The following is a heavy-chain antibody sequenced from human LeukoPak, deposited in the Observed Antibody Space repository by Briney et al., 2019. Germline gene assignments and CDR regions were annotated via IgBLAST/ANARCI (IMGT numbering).Heavy chain of an antibody. J-gene: IGHJ4*02. Sequence: GESLRLSCAASGFTFSDYYMNWLRQAPGKGLEWVSSISRGGNSIYYAESVKGRFTISRDNAKNSLYLQMNSLRAEDTAVYYCARDQYLDSRGQGALVTVSS. CDR2: ISRGGNSI. CDR1: GFTFSDYY. CDR3: ARDQYLDS. V-gene: IGHV3-11*01.